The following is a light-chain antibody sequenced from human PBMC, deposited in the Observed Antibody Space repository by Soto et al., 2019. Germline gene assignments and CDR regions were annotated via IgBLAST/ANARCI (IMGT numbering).Light chain of an antibody. J-gene: IGKJ1*01. V-gene: IGKV3-15*01. CDR3: HQYNNWPPWT. CDR1: QSVSSN. CDR2: GAS. Sequence: EIMMTQSPATLSVSPGERATLSCRASQSVSSNLAWYQQKPGQAPRLLIYGASTRATGIPARFSGSGSGTEFTLTISSLQSEDFAVYYCHQYNNWPPWTFCQGTKVDIK.